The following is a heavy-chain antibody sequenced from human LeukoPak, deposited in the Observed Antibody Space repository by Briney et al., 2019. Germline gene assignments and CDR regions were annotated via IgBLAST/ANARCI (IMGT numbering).Heavy chain of an antibody. J-gene: IGHJ4*02. CDR1: GFTFDDYA. CDR3: AKDIAYYYDSSGYLGTFDY. Sequence: PGRSLRLSCAASGFTFDDYAMHWVRQAPGKGLEWVSGISWNSGSIGYADSVKGRFTTSRDNAKNSLYLQMNSLRAEDTALYYCAKDIAYYYDSSGYLGTFDYWGQGTLVTVSS. V-gene: IGHV3-9*01. CDR2: ISWNSGSI. D-gene: IGHD3-22*01.